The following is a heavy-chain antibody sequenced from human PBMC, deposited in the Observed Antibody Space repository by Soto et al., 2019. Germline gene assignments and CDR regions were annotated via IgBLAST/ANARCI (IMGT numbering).Heavy chain of an antibody. Sequence: PSETLSLICAVSVHSTSSGFYYWGWIRQPPGKGLEWIGSMYHSGSTYYNPSLKSRVTMSVDTSKNQLSLKLTSLTAADTAVYYCARYGYSYSMRFFDKWGQGTRVTVSS. CDR1: VHSTSSGFYY. CDR2: MYHSGST. D-gene: IGHD5-18*01. J-gene: IGHJ4*02. V-gene: IGHV4-38-2*01. CDR3: ARYGYSYSMRFFDK.